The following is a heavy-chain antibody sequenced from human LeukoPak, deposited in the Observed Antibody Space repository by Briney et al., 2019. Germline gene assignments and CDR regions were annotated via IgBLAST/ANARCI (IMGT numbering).Heavy chain of an antibody. V-gene: IGHV4-59*01. CDR1: GGSISSYS. J-gene: IGHJ4*02. Sequence: KSSETLSLICTVSGGSISSYSWSWIRQPPGKGLEWIGYIYYSGSTNYNPSLKSRVTISVDTSKNQFSLKLSSVTAADTAVYYCVRVVALGAAGYYFDYWGQGSLVTVSS. D-gene: IGHD6-13*01. CDR2: IYYSGST. CDR3: VRVVALGAAGYYFDY.